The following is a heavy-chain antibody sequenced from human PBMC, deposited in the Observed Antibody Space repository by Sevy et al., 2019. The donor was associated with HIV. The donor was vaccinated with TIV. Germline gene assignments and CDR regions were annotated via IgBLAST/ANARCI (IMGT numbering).Heavy chain of an antibody. CDR1: GGSISSSSYY. CDR3: ARRQGFLEANYYYGMDV. D-gene: IGHD3-3*01. V-gene: IGHV4-39*01. Sequence: SETLSLTCTVSGGSISSSSYYWGWIRQPPGKGLEWIGSIYYSGSTYYNPSLKSRVTISVDTSKNQFSLKLSSLTAADTAVYYCARRQGFLEANYYYGMDVWGQGTTVTVSS. CDR2: IYYSGST. J-gene: IGHJ6*02.